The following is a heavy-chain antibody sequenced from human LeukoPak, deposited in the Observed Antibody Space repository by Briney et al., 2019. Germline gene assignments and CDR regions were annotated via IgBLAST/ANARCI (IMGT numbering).Heavy chain of an antibody. Sequence: PSETLSLTCTVSGGSISSGGYYWSWLRQPPGKGLEWIGYIYHSGSTYYNPSLKSRVTISVDRSKNQFSLKLSSVTAADTAVYYCARGYSGYDYLVDYWGQGTLVTVSS. CDR1: GGSISSGGYY. V-gene: IGHV4-30-2*01. J-gene: IGHJ4*02. CDR2: IYHSGST. D-gene: IGHD5-12*01. CDR3: ARGYSGYDYLVDY.